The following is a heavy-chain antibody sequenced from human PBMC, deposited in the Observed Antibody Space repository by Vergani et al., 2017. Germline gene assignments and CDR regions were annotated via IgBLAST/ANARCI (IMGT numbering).Heavy chain of an antibody. CDR2: ISGQNFRT. Sequence: EVQLLESGGGSAQPGESLRLSCVASGFTFTAHGLNWVRQAPGKGLEWVSGISGQNFRTHYADSVKGRFTISRDDSKNTVYLQINCLRAEDTAFYYCAKARDPNCNGGNCNSYYYRLDLWGQGSTVTVSS. J-gene: IGHJ6*02. CDR1: GFTFTAHG. CDR3: AKARDPNCNGGNCNSYYYRLDL. D-gene: IGHD2-15*01. V-gene: IGHV3-23*01.